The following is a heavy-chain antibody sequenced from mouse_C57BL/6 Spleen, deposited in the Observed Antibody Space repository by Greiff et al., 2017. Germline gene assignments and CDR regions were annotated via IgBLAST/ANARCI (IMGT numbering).Heavy chain of an antibody. D-gene: IGHD2-12*01. CDR3: ARDSYSDYYAMDY. CDR1: GFTFSSYA. Sequence: EVKVVESGGGLVKPGGSLKLSCAASGFTFSSYAMSWVRQTPEKRLEWVATISDGGSYTYYPDNVKGRFTISRDNAKNNLYLQMSHLKSEDTAMYYCARDSYSDYYAMDYWGQGTSVTVSS. J-gene: IGHJ4*01. CDR2: ISDGGSYT. V-gene: IGHV5-4*01.